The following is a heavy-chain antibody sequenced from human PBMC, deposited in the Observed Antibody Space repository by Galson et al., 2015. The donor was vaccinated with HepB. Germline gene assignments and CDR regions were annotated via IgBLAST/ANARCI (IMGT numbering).Heavy chain of an antibody. CDR2: IRGKANKYAT. Sequence: SLRFSCAASGFTFSASPMHWVRQASGKGLEWVGRIRGKANKYATAYAASVNGRFAISRDDSKNTAYLQMNSLNTEDTAVYYCKAEMPSMGIDYWGLGSLVTVSS. V-gene: IGHV3-73*01. J-gene: IGHJ4*02. CDR3: KAEMPSMGIDY. D-gene: IGHD5-24*01. CDR1: GFTFSASP.